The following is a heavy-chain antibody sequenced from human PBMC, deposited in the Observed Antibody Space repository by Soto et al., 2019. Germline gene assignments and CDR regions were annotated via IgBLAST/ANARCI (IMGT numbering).Heavy chain of an antibody. CDR2: VYWNDDK. Sequence: QITLKESGPTLVKPTQTLTLTCTFSGLSLSTSGVGVGWIRQPPGKALEWLALVYWNDDKRYSPSLKSRLTITKDTSKNQVVLTMTNMDPVDIATYYCAHSPLNYYDSSRFDYWGQGTLVTVSS. D-gene: IGHD3-22*01. J-gene: IGHJ4*02. CDR3: AHSPLNYYDSSRFDY. V-gene: IGHV2-5*01. CDR1: GLSLSTSGVG.